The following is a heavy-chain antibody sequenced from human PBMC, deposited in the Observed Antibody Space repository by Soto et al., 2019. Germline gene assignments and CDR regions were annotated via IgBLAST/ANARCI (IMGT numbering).Heavy chain of an antibody. Sequence: QVQLVQSGAEVKKPGASVRDSCKASGYPFTGYAIHWVRQAPGQRLEWMGWINAGNGNTEYSQKFQGRVTITRDTSATTADTELSSLNSEDTAVYYCTGPRTGFDDWGQGTLVSV. J-gene: IGHJ4*01. D-gene: IGHD2-2*01. CDR1: GYPFTGYA. V-gene: IGHV1-3*01. CDR2: INAGNGNT. CDR3: TGPRTGFDD.